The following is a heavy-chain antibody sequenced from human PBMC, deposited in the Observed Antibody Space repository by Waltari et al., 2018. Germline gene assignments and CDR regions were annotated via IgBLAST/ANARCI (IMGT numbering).Heavy chain of an antibody. CDR2: IDWDDDK. Sequence: QVTLKESGPALVKTPETLTLTCTFYGFSLSTSGMRVSWIRQSAVKALEWLARIDWDDDKIYSTSLKTRVTITHGTSKNQVVLTMTNMDTVDTSTYYCSHTYWARTTTGDTFEIRGQETMVTVSS. CDR3: SHTYWARTTTGDTFEI. J-gene: IGHJ3*02. D-gene: IGHD1-1*01. V-gene: IGHV2-70*04. CDR1: GFSLSTSGMR.